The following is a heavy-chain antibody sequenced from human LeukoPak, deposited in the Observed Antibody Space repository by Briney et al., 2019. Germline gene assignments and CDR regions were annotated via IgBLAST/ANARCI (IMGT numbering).Heavy chain of an antibody. J-gene: IGHJ4*02. CDR2: INPNSGGT. Sequence: ASVKVSCKASGYTFTSYGISWVRQAPGQGLEWMGWINPNSGGTNYAQKFQGRVTMTRDTSISTAYMELSSLRSEDTAVYYCARGTPYDYVLPLDYWGQGTLVTVSS. CDR3: ARGTPYDYVLPLDY. CDR1: GYTFTSYG. V-gene: IGHV1-8*02. D-gene: IGHD3-16*01.